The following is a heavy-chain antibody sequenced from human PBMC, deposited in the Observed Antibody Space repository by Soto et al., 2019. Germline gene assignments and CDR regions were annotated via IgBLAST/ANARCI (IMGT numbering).Heavy chain of an antibody. CDR1: GYVFTSYG. Sequence: ASVKVSCKASGYVFTSYGISWVRQAPGQGLEWMGWLSAYNGNTNYAQKLQGRVTMTTDTSTSTDYMELRSLRADDTAVYYCARVVRGVYEVWGEGTPVTVSS. D-gene: IGHD3-10*01. CDR2: LSAYNGNT. CDR3: ARVVRGVYEV. V-gene: IGHV1-18*04. J-gene: IGHJ4*02.